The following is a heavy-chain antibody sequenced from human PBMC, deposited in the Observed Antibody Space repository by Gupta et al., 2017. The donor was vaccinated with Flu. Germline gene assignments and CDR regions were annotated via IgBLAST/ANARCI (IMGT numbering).Heavy chain of an antibody. CDR3: ARSSLPDS. CDR2: IFHSGTT. V-gene: IGHV4-4*02. D-gene: IGHD6-6*01. Sequence: QVQLQESGPGLVKPSGTLSLTCAVSGDSINSNYWWSWVRKPPGKGLEWIGEIFHSGTTNYNPSLESRVTISVDKSKNQFSLNLTSVTAADTAVYYCARSSLPDSWGRGTLVTVSS. J-gene: IGHJ4*02. CDR1: GDSINSNYW.